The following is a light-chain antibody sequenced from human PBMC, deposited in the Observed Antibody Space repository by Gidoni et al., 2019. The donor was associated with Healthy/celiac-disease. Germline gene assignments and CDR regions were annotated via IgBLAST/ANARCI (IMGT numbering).Light chain of an antibody. CDR3: SSYTSSSILV. Sequence: QSALTQPASVSGSPGQSITIACTGTRSDVVGYNYVSWYQQHPGKAPKLVIYDVTNRPSGVSNRFSGSKSGNTASLTISGLQAEDEADYYCSSYTSSSILVFGGGTKLTVL. J-gene: IGLJ2*01. V-gene: IGLV2-14*03. CDR2: DVT. CDR1: RSDVVGYNY.